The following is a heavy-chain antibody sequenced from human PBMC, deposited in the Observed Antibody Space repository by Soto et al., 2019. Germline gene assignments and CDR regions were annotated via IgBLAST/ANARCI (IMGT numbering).Heavy chain of an antibody. CDR2: ISPSSTYI. Sequence: GGSLRLSCAASGLNFEKCSMNWVRQPPGKGPEWLASISPSSTYIRYADSVKGRFTISRDNARNSLSLQMMNLRADDTAIYYCATDTGDIEVVPAATWGQGTLVTVPQ. CDR1: GLNFEKCS. D-gene: IGHD2-15*01. CDR3: ATDTGDIEVVPAAT. J-gene: IGHJ4*02. V-gene: IGHV3-21*04.